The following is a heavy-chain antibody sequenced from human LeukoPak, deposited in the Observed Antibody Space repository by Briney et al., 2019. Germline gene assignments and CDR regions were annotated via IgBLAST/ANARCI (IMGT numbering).Heavy chain of an antibody. D-gene: IGHD3-9*01. CDR3: ASLRYFDWLAAQNWFDP. J-gene: IGHJ5*02. CDR2: IYYSGST. CDR1: GGSISSSSYY. V-gene: IGHV4-39*01. Sequence: SETLSLTCTVSGGSISSSSYYWGWIRQPPGKGLEWFGSIYYSGSTYYNPSLKSRVTISVDTSKNQFSLKLSSVAAADTAVYYCASLRYFDWLAAQNWFDPWGQGTLVTVSS.